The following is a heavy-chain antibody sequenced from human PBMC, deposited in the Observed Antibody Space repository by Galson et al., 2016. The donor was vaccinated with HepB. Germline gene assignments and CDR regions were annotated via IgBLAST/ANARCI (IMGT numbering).Heavy chain of an antibody. CDR1: GGSVRSGSYY. Sequence: SETLSLTCTVSGGSVRSGSYYWTWIRQPPGKGLEWIGYSYHSGSTSYNPSLKSRVTISVDTSKNQFSLRLNSVTAADTAVYYCAREGSYSSLDYWGRGTLVIASS. CDR2: SYHSGST. D-gene: IGHD3-10*01. CDR3: AREGSYSSLDY. J-gene: IGHJ4*02. V-gene: IGHV4-61*01.